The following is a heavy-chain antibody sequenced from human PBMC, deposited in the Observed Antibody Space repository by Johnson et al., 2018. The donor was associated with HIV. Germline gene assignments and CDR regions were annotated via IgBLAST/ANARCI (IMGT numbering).Heavy chain of an antibody. Sequence: VQLVESGGGVVQPGGSLRLSCAASGFTFSSYGMHWVRQAPGKGLEWVAFIRYDGSSTSYADSVKGRFTISRDNAKNTLFVQMSSLRAEETAVYYCASGKSWHRDAFDIWCQGTMVTVSS. J-gene: IGHJ3*02. CDR1: GFTFSSYG. V-gene: IGHV3-30*02. CDR3: ASGKSWHRDAFDI. CDR2: IRYDGSST. D-gene: IGHD1-26*01.